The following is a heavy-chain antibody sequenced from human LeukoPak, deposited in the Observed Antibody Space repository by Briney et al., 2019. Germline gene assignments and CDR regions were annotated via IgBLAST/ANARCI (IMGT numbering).Heavy chain of an antibody. D-gene: IGHD3-10*01. CDR3: ARGYPSGSYSGNWFDP. J-gene: IGHJ5*02. CDR1: GGSISSYY. Sequence: PSETLSLTCTVSGGSISSYYWSWIRQPAGKGLEWIGRIYTSGSTNYNPSLKSRVTMSVDTSKNQFSLKLSSVTAADTAVYYCARGYPSGSYSGNWFDPWGQGTLVTVSS. CDR2: IYTSGST. V-gene: IGHV4-4*07.